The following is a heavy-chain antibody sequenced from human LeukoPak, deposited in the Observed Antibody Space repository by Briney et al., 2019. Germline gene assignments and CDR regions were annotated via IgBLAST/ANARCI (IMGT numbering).Heavy chain of an antibody. V-gene: IGHV3-30*03. Sequence: GGSLRLSCATSGFSFSTYGFHWVRQAPGKGLGWGADMSYDGSDIDYADSVKGRVTFSRDNSKNTLYLQMNSLRVEDTTVYHCARDGPAENGSPLDYWGQGTLFTVSS. D-gene: IGHD3-10*01. J-gene: IGHJ4*02. CDR3: ARDGPAENGSPLDY. CDR1: GFSFSTYG. CDR2: MSYDGSDI.